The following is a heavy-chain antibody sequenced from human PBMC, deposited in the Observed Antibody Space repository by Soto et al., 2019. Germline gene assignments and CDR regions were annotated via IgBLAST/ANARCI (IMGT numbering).Heavy chain of an antibody. CDR3: ARRGPGTYFDY. D-gene: IGHD6-13*01. CDR1: GFTFSSYA. J-gene: IGHJ4*02. CDR2: VSGSGGST. Sequence: PGGSLRLSCAGSGFTFSSYAMRGVRQAPGKGLEWVSAVSGSGGSTYYADSVKGRFTISRDNSKNTLYLQMNSLRAEDTAVYYCARRGPGTYFDYWGQGTLVTVSS. V-gene: IGHV3-23*01.